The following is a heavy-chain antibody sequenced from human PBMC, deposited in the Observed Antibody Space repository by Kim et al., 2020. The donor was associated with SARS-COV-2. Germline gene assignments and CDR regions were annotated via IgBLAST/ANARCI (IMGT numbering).Heavy chain of an antibody. CDR1: GGSISSSSYY. Sequence: SETLSLTCTVSGGSISSSSYYWGWIRQPPGKGLEWIGSIYYSGSTYYNPPLKSRVTISVDTSKNQFSLKLSSVTAADTAVYYCARHEGSNWGQGTLVTVSS. J-gene: IGHJ4*02. V-gene: IGHV4-39*01. CDR3: ARHEGSN. CDR2: IYYSGST.